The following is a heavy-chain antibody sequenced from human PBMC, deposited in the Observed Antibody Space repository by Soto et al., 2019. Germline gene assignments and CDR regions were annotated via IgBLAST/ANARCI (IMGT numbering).Heavy chain of an antibody. J-gene: IGHJ6*03. CDR1: GFTFSSYS. CDR3: ASLIGYCSGGSCYEDYYYYYMDV. D-gene: IGHD2-15*01. V-gene: IGHV3-21*01. Sequence: EVQLVESGGGLVKPGGSLRLSCAASGFTFSSYSMNWVRQAPGKGLEWVSSISSSSSYIYYADSVKGRFTISRDNAKNSLYLQMNSLRAEDTAVYYCASLIGYCSGGSCYEDYYYYYMDVWGKGTTVTVSS. CDR2: ISSSSSYI.